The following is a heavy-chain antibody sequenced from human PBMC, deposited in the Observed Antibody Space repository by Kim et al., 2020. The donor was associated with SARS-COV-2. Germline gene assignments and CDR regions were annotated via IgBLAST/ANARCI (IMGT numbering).Heavy chain of an antibody. CDR2: IYAGDSDT. CDR1: EYSFTSYW. CDR3: ERCGSWIYNWFDY. V-gene: IGHV5-51*01. D-gene: IGHD3-10*01. Sequence: GESLKISCRGSEYSFTSYWIAWLRQMPGKGMEWVGIIYAGDSDTRYSPSFQGQVTISADKSISPAYLQWSSLKASDTAMYFCERCGSWIYNWFDYWGQGTLVTVSS. J-gene: IGHJ4*02.